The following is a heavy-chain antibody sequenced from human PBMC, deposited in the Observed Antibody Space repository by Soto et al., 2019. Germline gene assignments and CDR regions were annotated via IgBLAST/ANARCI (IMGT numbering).Heavy chain of an antibody. CDR3: AAEATIINWFEP. D-gene: IGHD5-12*01. Sequence: HPGGSLRLSCAASGFTFSSYSMNWVRQAPGKGLEWVSYISSSSSTICYADSVKGRFTISRDNAKNSLYLQMNSLRAEDTAVYYCAAEATIINWFEPWGQGTLVTVSS. CDR1: GFTFSSYS. J-gene: IGHJ5*02. CDR2: ISSSSSTI. V-gene: IGHV3-48*01.